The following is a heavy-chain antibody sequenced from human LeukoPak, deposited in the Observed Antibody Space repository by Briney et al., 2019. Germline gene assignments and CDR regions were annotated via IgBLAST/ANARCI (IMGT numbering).Heavy chain of an antibody. CDR3: ARGSGLVSNLFDY. CDR1: GYTFTSYG. V-gene: IGHV1-18*01. D-gene: IGHD4-11*01. J-gene: IGHJ4*02. CDR2: ISTYNGNT. Sequence: ASVKVSCKASGYTFTSYGISWVRPAPRQGLEWMGWISTYNGNTNFAQSLQGRFTMTTDTSTSTAYMELRSLISDDTALYYCARGSGLVSNLFDYWGQGTLVTVSS.